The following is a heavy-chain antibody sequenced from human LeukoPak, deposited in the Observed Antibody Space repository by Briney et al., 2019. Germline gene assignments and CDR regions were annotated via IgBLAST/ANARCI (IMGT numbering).Heavy chain of an antibody. J-gene: IGHJ6*04. CDR2: IYPGDSDT. Sequence: GESLKISCKGSGYSFTSYWIGWVRQMPGKGLEWMGIIYPGDSDTRYSPSFHGQVTISADKSISTAYLQWSSLKASDTAMYYCARPDAAGPNGYYYGMDVWGEGTTVTVSS. CDR1: GYSFTSYW. D-gene: IGHD6-13*01. CDR3: ARPDAAGPNGYYYGMDV. V-gene: IGHV5-51*01.